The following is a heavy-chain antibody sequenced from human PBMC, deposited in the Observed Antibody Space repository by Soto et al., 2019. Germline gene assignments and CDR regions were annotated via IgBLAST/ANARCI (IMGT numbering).Heavy chain of an antibody. J-gene: IGHJ4*02. CDR3: ASSPRYSFPTSDDLDS. CDR2: ITPIYPTT. V-gene: IGHV1-69*15. D-gene: IGHD5-18*01. Sequence: QVQLVQSGAEVRKPGSSVQVSCKASGGTFYTYTFSWVRQAPGQGLEWMGSITPIYPTTNYAEKFQGRLTVTADGSTNTAYMELNSLTSEDTAVYYCASSPRYSFPTSDDLDSWGQGTLVTVSS. CDR1: GGTFYTYT.